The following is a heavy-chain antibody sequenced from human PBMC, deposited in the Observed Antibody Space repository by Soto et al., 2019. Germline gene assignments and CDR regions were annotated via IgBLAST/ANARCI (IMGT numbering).Heavy chain of an antibody. CDR2: FDPEDGET. Sequence: ASVKVSCKVSGYTLTELSMHWVRQAPGKGLEWMGGFDPEDGETIYAQKFQGRVTMTEGTSTDTAYMELSSLRSEDTAVYYGAAGLGESNGKRDYWGQGTLVTASS. V-gene: IGHV1-24*01. CDR3: AAGLGESNGKRDY. J-gene: IGHJ4*02. D-gene: IGHD4-17*01. CDR1: GYTLTELS.